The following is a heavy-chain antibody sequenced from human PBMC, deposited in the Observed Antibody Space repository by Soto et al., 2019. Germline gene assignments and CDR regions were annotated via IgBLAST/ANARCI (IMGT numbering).Heavy chain of an antibody. V-gene: IGHV3-21*01. D-gene: IGHD2-8*01. CDR3: ARVMGTAYAFDI. J-gene: IGHJ3*02. Sequence: GGSLRLSCAASGFTFSSYSMNWVRQAPGKGLEWVSSISSSSSYIYYADSVKGRFTISRDNAKNSLYLQMNSLRAEDTAVYYCARVMGTAYAFDIWGQGTMVTV. CDR1: GFTFSSYS. CDR2: ISSSSSYI.